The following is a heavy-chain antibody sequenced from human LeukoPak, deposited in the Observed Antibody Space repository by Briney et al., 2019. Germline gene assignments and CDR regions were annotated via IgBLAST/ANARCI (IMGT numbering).Heavy chain of an antibody. CDR2: IIPIFGTA. V-gene: IGHV1-69*01. Sequence: SVKVSCKASGGTFSSYAISWVRQAPGQGREWMGGIIPIFGTANYAQKFQGRVTITADESTSTAYMELSSLRSEDTAVYYCARDAVKIFGVVMPPHKHEYYFDYWGQGTLVTVSS. CDR1: GGTFSSYA. D-gene: IGHD3-3*01. J-gene: IGHJ4*02. CDR3: ARDAVKIFGVVMPPHKHEYYFDY.